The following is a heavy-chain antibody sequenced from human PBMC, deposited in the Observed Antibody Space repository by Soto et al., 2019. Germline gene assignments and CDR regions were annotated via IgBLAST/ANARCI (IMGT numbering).Heavy chain of an antibody. Sequence: QVQLQESGPGLVKPSETLSLTCSVSGGSISGYYWSWIRQTPEKGLEWIGYIYYSGSTNYNPSLKSRVTMLIDMSKNQFSLKLTSVSAAVTAVYYCAAAPRYWGQGMLVTVSS. CDR1: GGSISGYY. J-gene: IGHJ4*02. CDR3: AAAPRY. CDR2: IYYSGST. V-gene: IGHV4-59*01. D-gene: IGHD2-15*01.